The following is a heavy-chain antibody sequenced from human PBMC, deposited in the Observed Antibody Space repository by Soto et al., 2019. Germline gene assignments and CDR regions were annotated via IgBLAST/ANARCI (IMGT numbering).Heavy chain of an antibody. V-gene: IGHV3-33*01. CDR2: IWYDGSNK. CDR3: ARDRVEGEGMDV. CDR1: GFTFSSYG. D-gene: IGHD3-16*01. Sequence: QVQLVESGGGVVQPGRSLRLSCAASGFTFSSYGMHWVRQAPGKGLEWVAVIWYDGSNKYYADSVKGRFTISRDNSKNTLYLQMNSLIAEDTAVYYCARDRVEGEGMDVWGQGTTVTVSS. J-gene: IGHJ6*02.